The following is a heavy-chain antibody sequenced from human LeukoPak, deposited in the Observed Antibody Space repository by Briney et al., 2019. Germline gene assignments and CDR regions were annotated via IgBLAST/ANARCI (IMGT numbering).Heavy chain of an antibody. Sequence: VKVSCKASGYTLVGNHIHWVRQAPGQGLEWMGWMNPNSGVTNYAQKFQGRVSMTRDTSISTAYMEMNSLRYDDTAVYYCARDFMVRGVTTPDYWGQGTVVTVSS. D-gene: IGHD3-10*01. V-gene: IGHV1-2*02. J-gene: IGHJ4*02. CDR2: MNPNSGVT. CDR3: ARDFMVRGVTTPDY. CDR1: GYTLVGNH.